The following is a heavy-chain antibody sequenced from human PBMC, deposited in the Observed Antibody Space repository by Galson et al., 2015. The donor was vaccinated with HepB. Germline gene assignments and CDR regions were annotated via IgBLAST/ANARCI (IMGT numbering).Heavy chain of an antibody. Sequence: SVKVSCKVSGYTLTELSMHWVRQAPGKGLEWMGGFDPEDGETIYAQKFQGRVTMTEDTSTDTAYMELSSLRSEDTAVYYCATRDPYCSGGSCYGYWGQGTLVTVSS. CDR1: GYTLTELS. V-gene: IGHV1-24*01. CDR3: ATRDPYCSGGSCYGY. CDR2: FDPEDGET. J-gene: IGHJ4*02. D-gene: IGHD2-15*01.